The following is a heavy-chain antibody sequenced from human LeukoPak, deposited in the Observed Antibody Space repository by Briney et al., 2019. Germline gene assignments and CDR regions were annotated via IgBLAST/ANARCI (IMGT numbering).Heavy chain of an antibody. Sequence: SETLSLTCTVSGGYISTSNYYWGWIRQSPGKDLEWIGNIYYSGSTYCNPSLKSRVSLSIDTSMNQFSLKVNSLTVADTAVYYCARFSYYDASRPPFWGQGTLVAVSS. V-gene: IGHV4-39*01. J-gene: IGHJ4*02. CDR3: ARFSYYDASRPPF. D-gene: IGHD3-16*01. CDR1: GGYISTSNYY. CDR2: IYYSGST.